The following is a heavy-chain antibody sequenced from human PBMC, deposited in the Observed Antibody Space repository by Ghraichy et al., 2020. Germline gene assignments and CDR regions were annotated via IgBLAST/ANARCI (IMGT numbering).Heavy chain of an antibody. V-gene: IGHV3-7*01. CDR1: GFIFSTSW. Sequence: GGSLRLSCAASGFIFSTSWMSWVRQAPGKGLEWVANIKEDETEKYYVDSVKGRFTISRDNAKSLLYLQMNSLRVEDTAVYFCARGGSIGSSWYSVNWGQGTLVTVSS. CDR3: ARGGSIGSSWYSVN. D-gene: IGHD6-13*01. CDR2: IKEDETEK. J-gene: IGHJ4*02.